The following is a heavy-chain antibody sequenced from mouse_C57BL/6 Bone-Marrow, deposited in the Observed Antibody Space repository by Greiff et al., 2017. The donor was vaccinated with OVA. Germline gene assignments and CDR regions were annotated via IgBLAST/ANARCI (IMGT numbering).Heavy chain of an antibody. CDR2: IRNKANGYTT. J-gene: IGHJ4*01. CDR3: ARCSYAMDY. Sequence: EVKLMESGGGLVQPGGSLSLSCAASGFTFTDYYMSWVRQPPGKALEWLGFIRNKANGYTTEYNASVKGRFTISRDNSQSILYLQMNALGAEDSATYYCARCSYAMDYWGQGTSVTVSS. CDR1: GFTFTDYY. V-gene: IGHV7-3*01.